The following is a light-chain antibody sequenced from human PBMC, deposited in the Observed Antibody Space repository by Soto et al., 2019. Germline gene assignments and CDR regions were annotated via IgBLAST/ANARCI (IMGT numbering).Light chain of an antibody. CDR2: EVS. CDR1: SSDVGGYNY. CDR3: SSYTSSSTQV. Sequence: QSVRAEPASVSVSPGQSITISCTGTSSDVGGYNYVSWYQQHPGKAPKLMIYEVSNRPSGVSNRFSGSKSGNTASLTISGLQAEDEADYYCSSYTSSSTQVFGTGTKSPS. J-gene: IGLJ1*01. V-gene: IGLV2-14*01.